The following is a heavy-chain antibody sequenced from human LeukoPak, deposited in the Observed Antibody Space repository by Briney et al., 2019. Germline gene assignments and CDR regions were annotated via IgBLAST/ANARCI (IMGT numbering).Heavy chain of an antibody. V-gene: IGHV4-34*01. CDR2: INHSGST. CDR1: GGSFSGYY. J-gene: IGHJ4*02. D-gene: IGHD5-18*01. Sequence: PSETLSLTCAVYGGSFSGYYWSWIRQPPGKGLEWIGEINHSGSTNYNPSLKSRVTISVDTSKNQFSLKLSSATAADTAVYYCAVAGYGRRFDHWGQGTLVSVSS. CDR3: AVAGYGRRFDH.